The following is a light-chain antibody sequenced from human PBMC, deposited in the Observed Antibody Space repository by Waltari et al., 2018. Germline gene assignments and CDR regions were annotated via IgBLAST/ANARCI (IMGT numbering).Light chain of an antibody. CDR2: AAS. CDR3: QQLNSYPLT. CDR1: QGISSY. Sequence: DIQLTQSPSFLSASVGDRVTITCRASQGISSYLAWYQQKPGKAPKLLIDAASTLQSGVPSRFSGSGSGTEFTLTISSLQPEDFATYYCQQLNSYPLTFGQGTRLEIK. J-gene: IGKJ5*01. V-gene: IGKV1-9*01.